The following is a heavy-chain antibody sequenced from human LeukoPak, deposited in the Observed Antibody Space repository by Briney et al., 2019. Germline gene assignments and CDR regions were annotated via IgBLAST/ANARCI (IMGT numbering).Heavy chain of an antibody. CDR1: GDSLAGNTVA. CDR2: AYYRTNRWYY. CDR3: ARVRTARPPYYYYGLDV. J-gene: IGHJ6*02. D-gene: IGHD6-6*01. V-gene: IGHV6-1*01. Sequence: SQTLSLTCAISGDSLAGNTVAWNWIRQSPSRGLEWLGRAYYRTNRWYYDFAVSVKSRITINPDTSKNQFSLELTSVTPDDTAVYYCARVRTARPPYYYYGLDVWGQGTAVT.